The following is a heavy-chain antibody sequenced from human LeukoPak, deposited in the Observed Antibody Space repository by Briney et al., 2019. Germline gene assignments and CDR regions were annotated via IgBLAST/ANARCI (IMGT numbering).Heavy chain of an antibody. D-gene: IGHD6-19*01. Sequence: SETLSLTCTVSGGSISSSSYYWGWIRQPPGKGPEWIGSIYYSGSTNYNPSLKSRVTISLDTSKNQFSLKLTSVTAADTAVYYCASVKGYSSGWYASGFDPWGQGTLVTVSS. CDR1: GGSISSSSYY. J-gene: IGHJ5*02. CDR3: ASVKGYSSGWYASGFDP. CDR2: IYYSGST. V-gene: IGHV4-39*07.